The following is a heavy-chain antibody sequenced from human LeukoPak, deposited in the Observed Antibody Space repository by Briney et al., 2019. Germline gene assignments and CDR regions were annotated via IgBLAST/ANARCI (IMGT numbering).Heavy chain of an antibody. Sequence: GGSLRLSCAASGFTFSSYSMNWVRQAPGKGLDWVSYISSSGSTIYYADSVKGRFTISRDNAKNSLYLQMNSLRAEDTAVYYCARARDGYNSGAFDIWGQGTMVTVSS. CDR1: GFTFSSYS. V-gene: IGHV3-48*04. CDR3: ARARDGYNSGAFDI. D-gene: IGHD5-24*01. CDR2: ISSSGSTI. J-gene: IGHJ3*02.